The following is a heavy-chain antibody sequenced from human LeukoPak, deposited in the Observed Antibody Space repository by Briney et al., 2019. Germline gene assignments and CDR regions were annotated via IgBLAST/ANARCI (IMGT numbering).Heavy chain of an antibody. CDR2: ISYDGSNK. CDR1: GLTFSSYA. V-gene: IGHV3-30-3*01. CDR3: ARVIDSYGYYNPRGFDY. J-gene: IGHJ4*02. Sequence: GGSLRLSCAASGLTFSSYAMPWVRQAPGKGLEWVAVISYDGSNKYYADSVKGRFTISRDNSKNTLYLQMNSLRAEDTAVYYCARVIDSYGYYNPRGFDYWGQGTLVTVSS. D-gene: IGHD1-26*01.